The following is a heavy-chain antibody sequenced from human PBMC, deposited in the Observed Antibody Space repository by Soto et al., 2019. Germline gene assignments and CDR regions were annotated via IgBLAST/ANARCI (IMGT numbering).Heavy chain of an antibody. Sequence: ASVKVSCKASGYTFTSYDINWVRQATGQGLEWMGWMNPNSGNTGYAQKFQGRVTMARNTPISTAYMELSSLRSEDTAVYYWARAGDYSYYYGMGVWGKGTTVTVSS. V-gene: IGHV1-8*01. CDR3: ARAGDYSYYYGMGV. CDR2: MNPNSGNT. D-gene: IGHD4-4*01. J-gene: IGHJ6*04. CDR1: GYTFTSYD.